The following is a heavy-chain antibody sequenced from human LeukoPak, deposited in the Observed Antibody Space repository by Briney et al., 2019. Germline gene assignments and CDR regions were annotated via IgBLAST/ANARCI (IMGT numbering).Heavy chain of an antibody. CDR3: ARARHFDY. J-gene: IGHJ4*02. V-gene: IGHV3-53*01. CDR1: GFTVSSNY. CDR2: LYSGGST. D-gene: IGHD1-1*01. Sequence: GRSLRLSCAASGFTVSSNYMSWVRQAPGKGLEWVSVLYSGGSTYYADSVKARFTISRDNSKNTVYLQMNSLGADDTAVYYCARARHFDYWGQGTLVTVSS.